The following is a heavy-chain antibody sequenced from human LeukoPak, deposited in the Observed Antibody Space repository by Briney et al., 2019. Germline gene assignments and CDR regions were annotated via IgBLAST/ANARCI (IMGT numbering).Heavy chain of an antibody. CDR3: ASGYGNHY. Sequence: GRSLRLACAAAGFSFGNYWMGWVRQAAGGGREWVANIIADGSEKNSVDSVKGRFTISRDNAKNSLYLQMNSLRAEYTAVYYCASGYGNHYCGQGTLVTVSS. CDR2: IIADGSEK. J-gene: IGHJ4*02. V-gene: IGHV3-7*03. CDR1: GFSFGNYW. D-gene: IGHD4-11*01.